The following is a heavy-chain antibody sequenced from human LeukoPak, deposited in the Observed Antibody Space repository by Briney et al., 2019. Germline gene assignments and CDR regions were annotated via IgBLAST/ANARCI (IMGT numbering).Heavy chain of an antibody. V-gene: IGHV4-34*01. CDR2: INHSGST. D-gene: IGHD3-22*01. CDR1: GGSFSGYY. Sequence: PSETLSLTCAVYGGSFSGYYWSWIRQPPGKGLEWIGEINHSGSTNYNPSLKSRVTISVDTSKNQFSLKLSSVTAADTAVYYCARVSYDSSGYYLYFDYWGQGTLVTVSS. J-gene: IGHJ4*02. CDR3: ARVSYDSSGYYLYFDY.